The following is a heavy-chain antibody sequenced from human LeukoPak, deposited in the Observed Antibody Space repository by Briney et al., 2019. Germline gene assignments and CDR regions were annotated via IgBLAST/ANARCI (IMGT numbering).Heavy chain of an antibody. CDR1: GFTFRAYA. CDR2: IGGSGSKT. CDR3: AKDRAADPLGFDF. D-gene: IGHD6-25*01. J-gene: IGHJ4*02. V-gene: IGHV3-23*01. Sequence: PGGSLRLSCVASGFTFRAYAMTWVRQAPGKGLQWVSTIGGSGSKTFYADPVKGRFTISRDNSQTTLHLHMNSLRAEDTALYYCAKDRAADPLGFDFWGQGTPVTVSS.